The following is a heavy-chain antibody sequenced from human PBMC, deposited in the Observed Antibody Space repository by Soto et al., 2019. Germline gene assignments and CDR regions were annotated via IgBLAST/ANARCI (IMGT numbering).Heavy chain of an antibody. Sequence: GERLEVSYRGSGCRFTSYWIGWVSQMPGKGLEWMGIIYPGDSDTRYSPSFQGQVTISADKSISTAYLQWSSLKASDTAMYYCARLKAAVAGTVSYYYGMDVWGQGTTVTVSS. CDR3: ARLKAAVAGTVSYYYGMDV. CDR1: GCRFTSYW. J-gene: IGHJ6*02. CDR2: IYPGDSDT. V-gene: IGHV5-51*01. D-gene: IGHD6-19*01.